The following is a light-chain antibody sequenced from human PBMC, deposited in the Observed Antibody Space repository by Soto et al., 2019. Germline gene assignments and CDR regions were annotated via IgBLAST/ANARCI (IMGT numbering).Light chain of an antibody. CDR3: QQYGPSPWT. V-gene: IGKV3-20*01. CDR1: QSVSSNY. J-gene: IGKJ1*01. CDR2: GAS. Sequence: EIVLTQSPGTLSLSPGERATLSCRASQSVSSNYLAWCQQKPGQAPRLLIYGASIRATGIPDRFSGSGSGTDFTLTISRLEPEDFAVYYCQQYGPSPWTLGQGTTVELK.